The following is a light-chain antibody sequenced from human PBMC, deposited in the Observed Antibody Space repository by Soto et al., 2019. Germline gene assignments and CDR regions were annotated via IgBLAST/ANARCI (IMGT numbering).Light chain of an antibody. Sequence: QLVLTQPPSVSGAPGQRVTISCTGSSSNIGTGYDVHWYQQFPGTAPKLLIFGNSNRPSGVPDRFSGSKSGTSASLAIAGLQAEDEADYYCQSYDISLSASVFGGGTQLT. CDR1: SSNIGTGYD. CDR3: QSYDISLSASV. V-gene: IGLV1-40*01. J-gene: IGLJ3*02. CDR2: GNS.